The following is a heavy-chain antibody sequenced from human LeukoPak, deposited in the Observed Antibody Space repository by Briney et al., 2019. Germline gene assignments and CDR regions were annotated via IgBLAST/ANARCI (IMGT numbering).Heavy chain of an antibody. Sequence: PGGSLRLSCEASGFTFSHFGMHWVRQGPGKGLEWVSAIRPDGDRTYYANSVRGRFTISRDNSKDTVYLQINGLRVEDTAVYYCAREQSGTRGWYTVDYWGQGTLVTVSS. V-gene: IGHV3-23*01. CDR3: AREQSGTRGWYTVDY. D-gene: IGHD6-19*01. J-gene: IGHJ4*02. CDR1: GFTFSHFG. CDR2: IRPDGDRT.